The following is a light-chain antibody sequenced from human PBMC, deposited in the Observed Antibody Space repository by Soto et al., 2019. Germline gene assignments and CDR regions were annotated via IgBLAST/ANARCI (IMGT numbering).Light chain of an antibody. V-gene: IGLV2-14*01. CDR1: SSDVGGYNY. Sequence: QSALTQPASVSGSPGQSITISCTGTSSDVGGYNYVSWYQQHPGKAPKLMIYEVSNRPSGVSNRFSGSKSGNTASLTISGFQAEDEADYYCSSYTRSSIDYVFGTGTQLTVL. CDR3: SSYTRSSIDYV. CDR2: EVS. J-gene: IGLJ1*01.